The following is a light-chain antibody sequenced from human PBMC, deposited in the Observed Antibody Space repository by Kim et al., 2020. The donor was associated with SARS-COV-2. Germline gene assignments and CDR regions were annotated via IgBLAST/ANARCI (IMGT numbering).Light chain of an antibody. CDR3: QQRTNWPPFT. CDR2: HAS. V-gene: IGKV3-11*01. J-gene: IGKJ2*01. CDR1: QSVTTS. Sequence: FSQGDRATLTCRASQSVTTSLAWYQQKPGQAPRLIIYHASNRATGVPVRFSGSGSGSEFTLTISSLEPEDFAVYYCQQRTNWPPFTFGQGTRLEIK.